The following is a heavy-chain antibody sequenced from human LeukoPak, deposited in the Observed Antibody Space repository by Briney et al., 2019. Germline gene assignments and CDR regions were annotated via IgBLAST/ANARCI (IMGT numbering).Heavy chain of an antibody. CDR1: GFTFSSYS. CDR2: ISSSSSTI. V-gene: IGHV3-48*01. CDR3: ARDAPNYDFWSGILDY. D-gene: IGHD3-3*01. J-gene: IGHJ4*02. Sequence: GGSLRLSCAASGFTFSSYSMNWVRQAPGKGLEWVSYISSSSSTIYYADPVKGRFTISRDNAKNSLYLQMNSLRAEDTAVYYCARDAPNYDFWSGILDYWGQGTLVTVSS.